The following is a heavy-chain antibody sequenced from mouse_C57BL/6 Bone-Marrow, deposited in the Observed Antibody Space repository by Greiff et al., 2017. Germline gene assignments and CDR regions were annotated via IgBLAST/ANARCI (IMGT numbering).Heavy chain of an antibody. Sequence: VKLMESGPGLVQPSQSLSITCTVSGFSLTSYGVHWVRQSPGKGLEWLGVIWSGGSTDYNAAFISRLSISKDNSKSQVFFKMNSLQADDTAIYYCASPTGTGDYYAMDYWGQGTSVTVSS. CDR2: IWSGGST. D-gene: IGHD4-1*02. V-gene: IGHV2-2*01. CDR3: ASPTGTGDYYAMDY. J-gene: IGHJ4*01. CDR1: GFSLTSYG.